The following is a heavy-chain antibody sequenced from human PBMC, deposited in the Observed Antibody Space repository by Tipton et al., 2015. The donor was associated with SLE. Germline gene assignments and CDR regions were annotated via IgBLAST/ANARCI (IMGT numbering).Heavy chain of an antibody. V-gene: IGHV4-39*01. J-gene: IGHJ3*02. Sequence: TLSLTCTVSGGSISSSSYYWGWIRHPPGKGLEWIGSIYDSGSTYYNPSLNSRVTLSVDTSNNQFSLKLSSVTAADTAVYYCTRRVGSGTYLGAFDIWGQGTMVTVSS. D-gene: IGHD3-10*01. CDR2: IYDSGST. CDR1: GGSISSSSYY. CDR3: TRRVGSGTYLGAFDI.